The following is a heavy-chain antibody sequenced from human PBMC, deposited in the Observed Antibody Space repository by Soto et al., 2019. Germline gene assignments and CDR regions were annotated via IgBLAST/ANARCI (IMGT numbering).Heavy chain of an antibody. J-gene: IGHJ6*02. CDR1: GGSFSSYA. Sequence: SVKVSCKASGGSFSSYAISWVRQAPGQGLEWMGGIIPIVGTGNYAQNFRGRVTITADESTSTAYMELSSLRSEDTAMYYCARDLRAAGRPGMDVWGQGTTVTVSS. D-gene: IGHD6-13*01. V-gene: IGHV1-69*13. CDR3: ARDLRAAGRPGMDV. CDR2: IIPIVGTG.